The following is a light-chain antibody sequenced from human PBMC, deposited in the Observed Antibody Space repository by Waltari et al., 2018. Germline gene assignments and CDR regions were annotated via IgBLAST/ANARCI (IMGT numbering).Light chain of an antibody. CDR2: STT. Sequence: QTVVTQEPSLTVSPGGTVTLPCAARTGAVPVDNRPNWFHQKPGQAPRALIFSTTNKHSWTPARFSGSLLGGKAALTLSDVQPEDEAEYYCLLYCTRAWVFGGGTKLTVL. V-gene: IGLV7-43*01. CDR3: LLYCTRAWV. J-gene: IGLJ3*02. CDR1: TGAVPVDNR.